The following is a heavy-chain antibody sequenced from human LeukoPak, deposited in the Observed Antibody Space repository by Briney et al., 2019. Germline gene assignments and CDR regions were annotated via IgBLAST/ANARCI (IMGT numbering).Heavy chain of an antibody. CDR1: GFTFDVYG. J-gene: IGHJ4*02. V-gene: IGHV3-20*04. Sequence: GGSLRLSCAASGFTFDVYGMSWVRQARGKGLEWVSGIDWNGGSTGYADSVKGRLTISRDNAKNSLYLQMNSLGAEDTALYYCARVRRGDYGVDYWGQGTLVTVSS. CDR2: IDWNGGST. CDR3: ARVRRGDYGVDY. D-gene: IGHD4-17*01.